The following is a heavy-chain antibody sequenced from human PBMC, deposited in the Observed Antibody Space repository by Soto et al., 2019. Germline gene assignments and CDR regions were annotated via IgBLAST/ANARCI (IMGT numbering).Heavy chain of an antibody. CDR2: INSDGSST. CDR3: VRTSLVVAAATREDY. D-gene: IGHD2-15*01. J-gene: IGHJ4*02. Sequence: EVQLVESRGGLVQPGGSLRLSCAASGFTFSSYWMHWVRQAPGKGLVWVSRINSDGSSTSYADSVKGRFTISRDNAKNTLYLQMNSLRAEDTAVYYCVRTSLVVAAATREDYWGQGTPVTVSS. CDR1: GFTFSSYW. V-gene: IGHV3-74*01.